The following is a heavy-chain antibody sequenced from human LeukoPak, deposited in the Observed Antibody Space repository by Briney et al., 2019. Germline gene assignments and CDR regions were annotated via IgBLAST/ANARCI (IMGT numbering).Heavy chain of an antibody. Sequence: AASVKVSCKVSGYTLTELSMHWVRQAPGKGPEWMGGFDPEDGETIYAQKFQGRVTMTEDTSTDIAYMELSSLRSEDTAVYYCATVGTAAAGNWGQGTLVTVSS. D-gene: IGHD6-13*01. CDR1: GYTLTELS. CDR3: ATVGTAAAGN. CDR2: FDPEDGET. J-gene: IGHJ4*02. V-gene: IGHV1-24*01.